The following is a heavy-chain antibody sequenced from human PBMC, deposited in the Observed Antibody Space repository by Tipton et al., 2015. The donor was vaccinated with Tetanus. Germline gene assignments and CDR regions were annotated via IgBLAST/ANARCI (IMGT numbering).Heavy chain of an antibody. J-gene: IGHJ3*02. CDR2: INQRGT. D-gene: IGHD3-10*01. Sequence: TLSLTCAVYGGSSSSFYWSWIRQPQGGGLEWIGEINQRGTSYNPSLKSRATISVDTSTNQFSLKISSLTAADTAVYYCARWGDASGSTNLYAFDIWGQGTMVSVSS. CDR3: ARWGDASGSTNLYAFDI. CDR1: GGSSSSFY. V-gene: IGHV4-34*01.